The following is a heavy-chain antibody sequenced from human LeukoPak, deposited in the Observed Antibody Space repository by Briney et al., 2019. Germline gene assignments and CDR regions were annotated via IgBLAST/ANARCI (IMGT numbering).Heavy chain of an antibody. CDR2: VRYDGSNK. CDR1: GFTFSSYG. CDR3: AKDKSAYGSGNSLDY. V-gene: IGHV3-30*02. J-gene: IGHJ4*02. Sequence: GGSLRLSCAASGFTFSSYGMHWVRQAPGKGLEWVAFVRYDGSNKYYGDSVKGRFTISRDNSKNTQYLQMNSLRAEDTAVYYCAKDKSAYGSGNSLDYWGQGTLVTVSS. D-gene: IGHD3-10*01.